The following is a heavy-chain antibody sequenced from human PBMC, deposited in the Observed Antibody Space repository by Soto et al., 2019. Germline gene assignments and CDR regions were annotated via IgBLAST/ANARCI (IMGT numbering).Heavy chain of an antibody. D-gene: IGHD5-12*01. V-gene: IGHV3-21*01. CDR3: TRGGYNEGGFDY. CDR1: GFSFNSYD. J-gene: IGHJ4*02. CDR2: LNSHDGLT. Sequence: GGSLRLSCAASGFSFNSYDMNWVRQAPGKGLEWVSSLNSHDGLTHYADSVKGRFAISRDNAKNSLYLQMNSLRVEDTAVYYCTRGGYNEGGFDYWGQGNLVTVSS.